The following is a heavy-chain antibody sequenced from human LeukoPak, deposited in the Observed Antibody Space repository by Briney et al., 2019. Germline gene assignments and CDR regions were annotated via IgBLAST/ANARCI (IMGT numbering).Heavy chain of an antibody. D-gene: IGHD4-17*01. J-gene: IGHJ5*02. CDR1: GGSISSGGYY. CDR3: ARTDNYGDYGP. CDR2: IYHSGST. Sequence: PSETLSLTCTVSGGSISSGGYYWSWIRQPPGKGLEWIGYIYHSGSTYYNPSLKSRVTISVDRSKNQFSLKLSSVTAADTAVYYCARTDNYGDYGPWGQGTLVTVSS. V-gene: IGHV4-30-2*01.